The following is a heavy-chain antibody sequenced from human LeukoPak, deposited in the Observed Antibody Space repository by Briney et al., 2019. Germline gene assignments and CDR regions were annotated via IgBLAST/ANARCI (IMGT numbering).Heavy chain of an antibody. J-gene: IGHJ4*02. Sequence: ESLKISCKGSGYNFTSHWIGWVRQMPGKGLEWMGIVYPADSDTTYSPSFQGQVTISGDKSISTAYLQWSSLKASDTAMYYCARRKIAEYYFDYWGQGTLVTVSS. CDR1: GYNFTSHW. D-gene: IGHD3-22*01. CDR2: VYPADSDT. CDR3: ARRKIAEYYFDY. V-gene: IGHV5-51*01.